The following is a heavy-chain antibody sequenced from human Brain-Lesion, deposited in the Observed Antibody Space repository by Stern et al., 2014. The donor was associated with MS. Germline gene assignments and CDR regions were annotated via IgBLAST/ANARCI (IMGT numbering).Heavy chain of an antibody. V-gene: IGHV1-2*02. Sequence: VQLVQSGAEVKKPGASVKVSCKTSGYIFTGYYIHWVRKAPGQGLEWMAWIKPNTGGTTNAKKFQGRVTMSRDKSISTAYVELSSLTSDDTAVYYCARDQRGITIFGVVTDYYSLGMDVWGQGTTVTVSS. CDR2: IKPNTGGT. D-gene: IGHD3-3*01. CDR3: ARDQRGITIFGVVTDYYSLGMDV. CDR1: GYIFTGYY. J-gene: IGHJ6*02.